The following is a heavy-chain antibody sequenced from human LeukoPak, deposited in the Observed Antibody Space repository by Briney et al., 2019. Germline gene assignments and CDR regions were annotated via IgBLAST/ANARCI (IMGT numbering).Heavy chain of an antibody. Sequence: KPSETLSLTCTVSGGSISSSSYYWGWIRQPPGKGLEWIGSIYYSGSTYYNPSLKSRVTISVDTSKNQFSLKLSSVTAADTAVYYCARIRQQLGTWDYYYYMDVWGKGTTVTISS. CDR1: GGSISSSSYY. D-gene: IGHD6-13*01. V-gene: IGHV4-39*01. CDR3: ARIRQQLGTWDYYYYMDV. J-gene: IGHJ6*03. CDR2: IYYSGST.